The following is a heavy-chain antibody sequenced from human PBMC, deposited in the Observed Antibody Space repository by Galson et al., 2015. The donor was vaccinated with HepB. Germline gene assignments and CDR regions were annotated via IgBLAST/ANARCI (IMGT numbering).Heavy chain of an antibody. Sequence: TLSLTCTVSGGSISSGGYYWSWIRQHPGKGLEWIGYIYYSGSTYYNPSLKSRVTISVDTSKNQFSLKLSSVTAADTAVYYCARGYCSSTSCPNNWFDPWGQGTLVTVSS. CDR3: ARGYCSSTSCPNNWFDP. CDR2: IYYSGST. D-gene: IGHD2-2*01. CDR1: GGSISSGGYY. J-gene: IGHJ5*02. V-gene: IGHV4-31*03.